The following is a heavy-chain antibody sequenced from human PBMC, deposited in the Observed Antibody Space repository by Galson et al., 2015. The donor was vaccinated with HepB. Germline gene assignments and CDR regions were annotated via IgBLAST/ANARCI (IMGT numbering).Heavy chain of an antibody. D-gene: IGHD4-23*01. CDR2: ISSSSSTI. V-gene: IGHV3-48*02. CDR3: ARVLTVGRFDY. J-gene: IGHJ4*02. CDR1: GFTFSSYS. Sequence: SLRLSCAASGFTFSSYSMNWVRQAPGKGLEWVSYISSSSSTIYYADSVKGRFTISRDNAKNSLYLQMNCLRDEDTAVYYCARVLTVGRFDYWGQGTLVTVSS.